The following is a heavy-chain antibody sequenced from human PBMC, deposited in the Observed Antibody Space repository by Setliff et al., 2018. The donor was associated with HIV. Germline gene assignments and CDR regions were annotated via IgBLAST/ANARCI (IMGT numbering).Heavy chain of an antibody. V-gene: IGHV1-2*02. D-gene: IGHD3-22*01. Sequence: ASVKVSCKASGYTFTNYYMHWVRQAPGQGLEWMGWINPNSGGTNYAQKFQGRVTVTRDTSISTAFMDLSRLRSDDTAVYYCARGRSRYYYDGSGYYVDYWGQGTLVTVSS. CDR1: GYTFTNYY. J-gene: IGHJ4*02. CDR3: ARGRSRYYYDGSGYYVDY. CDR2: INPNSGGT.